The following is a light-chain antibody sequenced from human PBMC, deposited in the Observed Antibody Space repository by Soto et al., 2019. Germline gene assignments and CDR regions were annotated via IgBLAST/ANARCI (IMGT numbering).Light chain of an antibody. V-gene: IGKV3-15*01. CDR2: GAS. J-gene: IGKJ4*01. Sequence: EIVMTLSPATLSVSPGERATLSCRASQSVSSDLAWYQHKPGQAPRLLIYGASTRATGIPVRFSGSGSGTDFTLTISSLQSEDFAVYYCQHYNNQPLTFGGGTKVDIK. CDR3: QHYNNQPLT. CDR1: QSVSSD.